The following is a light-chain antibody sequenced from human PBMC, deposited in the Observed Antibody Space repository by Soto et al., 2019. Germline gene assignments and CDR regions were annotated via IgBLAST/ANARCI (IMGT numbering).Light chain of an antibody. CDR3: QQYGSSPRT. J-gene: IGKJ1*01. Sequence: EIVLTQSPGTLSLSPGERANLSCRASQSVSRSYLAWYQQKPGQAPRLLIYGASSMATGIPVKFSGSGSGTDFTLTISRLEPEDFAVYYCQQYGSSPRTFGQRNKVEIK. CDR1: QSVSRSY. V-gene: IGKV3-20*01. CDR2: GAS.